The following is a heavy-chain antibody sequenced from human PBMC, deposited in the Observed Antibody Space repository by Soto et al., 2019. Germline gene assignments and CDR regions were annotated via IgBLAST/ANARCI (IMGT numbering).Heavy chain of an antibody. V-gene: IGHV1-18*04. Sequence: ASVKVSCKASGYTFTSYCISWVRQAPGQGLEWMGWISAYNGNTNYAQKLQGRVTMTTDTSTSTAYMELRSLRSDDTAVYYCAVDYYDSSGYFLSLDPWGQGTLVTVSS. CDR2: ISAYNGNT. J-gene: IGHJ5*02. D-gene: IGHD3-22*01. CDR1: GYTFTSYC. CDR3: AVDYYDSSGYFLSLDP.